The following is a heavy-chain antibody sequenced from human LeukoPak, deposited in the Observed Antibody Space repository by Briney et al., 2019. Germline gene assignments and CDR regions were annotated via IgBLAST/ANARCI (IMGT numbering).Heavy chain of an antibody. D-gene: IGHD4-11*01. CDR2: TFPIFGTA. CDR3: ARDLREGNYGPLGEFDP. CDR1: GGTFSSYA. J-gene: IGHJ5*02. Sequence: GASVTVSCTASGGTFSSYAIGWVRQAPGQGFEWLGGTFPIFGTANYAQKFQGRVTITADESTSTAYMELSSLRSEDTAVYYCARDLREGNYGPLGEFDPWGQGTLVTVSS. V-gene: IGHV1-69*13.